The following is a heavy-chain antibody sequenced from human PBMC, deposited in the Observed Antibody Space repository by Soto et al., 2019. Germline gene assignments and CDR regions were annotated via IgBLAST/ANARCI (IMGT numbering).Heavy chain of an antibody. CDR3: ARDKITGLFDY. D-gene: IGHD2-8*02. V-gene: IGHV4-34*01. J-gene: IGHJ4*02. CDR1: RGSFSGYY. CDR2: INHSGST. Sequence: PTKTLSLTCAVYRGSFSGYYWTWIRQPPGTGLEWIGEINHSGSTNYNPSLKSRVTISVDTSKNQFSLKLTSVTAADTAVYYCARDKITGLFDYWGQGTLVTVS.